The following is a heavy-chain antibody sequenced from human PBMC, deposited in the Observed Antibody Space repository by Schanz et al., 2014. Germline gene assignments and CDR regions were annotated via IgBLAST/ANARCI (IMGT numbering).Heavy chain of an antibody. J-gene: IGHJ4*02. CDR3: AKDAENTAMITDYFDY. Sequence: EVQLVESGGGLVKPGGSLRLSCGVSGFTASSHSMNWVRQAPGKGLEWVSALSEGGGGTHYADAVRGRFTISRDNSKTTVYLQMNSLRAEDTAVYYCAKDAENTAMITDYFDYWGQGTLVTGSS. CDR1: GFTASSHS. D-gene: IGHD5-18*01. CDR2: LSEGGGGT. V-gene: IGHV3-23*04.